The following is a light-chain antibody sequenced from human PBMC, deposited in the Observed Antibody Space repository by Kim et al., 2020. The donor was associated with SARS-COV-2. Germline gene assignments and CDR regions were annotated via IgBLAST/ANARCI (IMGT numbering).Light chain of an antibody. CDR1: CSDVGGYNY. V-gene: IGLV2-14*03. CDR2: DVS. CDR3: ISYTSSSTLGMV. J-gene: IGLJ2*01. Sequence: QSVLTQPGSKSGSPEQSITITCTGTCSDVGGYNYVSWYQQHPAKAPSLIIYDVSNRPSGVSNRFSGSKSGNTASLTISGLQAEDEADYYFISYTSSSTLGMVSGGGTQLTVL.